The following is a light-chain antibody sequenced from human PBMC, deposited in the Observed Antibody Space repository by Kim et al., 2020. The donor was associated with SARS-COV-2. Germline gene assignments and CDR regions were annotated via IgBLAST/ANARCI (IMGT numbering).Light chain of an antibody. J-gene: IGLJ1*01. V-gene: IGLV3-21*04. Sequence: PGKTARITCGGNNIGSERVHWYQQKPGQAPVLVIYYDSDRPSGIPERFSGSNSGNTATLTISRVEAGDEADYYCQVWDSSSGHRYVFGTGTKVTVL. CDR1: NIGSER. CDR3: QVWDSSSGHRYV. CDR2: YDS.